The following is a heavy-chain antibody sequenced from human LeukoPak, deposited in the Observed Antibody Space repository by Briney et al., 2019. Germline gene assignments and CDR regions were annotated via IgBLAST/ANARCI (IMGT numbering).Heavy chain of an antibody. CDR1: GYSISSGYY. Sequence: NPSETLSLTCAVSGYSISSGYYWGWIRQPPGKGLEWIGSIYHSGSTYYNPSLKSRVTISVDTSKNQFSLKLSSVTAADTAVYYCARDQLLSYYFDYWGRGTLVTVSS. CDR3: ARDQLLSYYFDY. V-gene: IGHV4-38-2*02. CDR2: IYHSGST. D-gene: IGHD2-2*01. J-gene: IGHJ4*02.